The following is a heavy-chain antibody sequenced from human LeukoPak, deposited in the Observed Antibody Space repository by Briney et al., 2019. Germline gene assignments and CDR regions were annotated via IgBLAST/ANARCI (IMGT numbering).Heavy chain of an antibody. Sequence: GRSLRLSCAASGFTFDDYAMHWVRQAPGKGLEWVSGISWNSGSIGYADSVKGRFTISRDNAKNSLYLQMNSLRAEDTALYYCAKTKLSGSYPPPYFDYWGQGTLVTVSS. CDR3: AKTKLSGSYPPPYFDY. D-gene: IGHD1-26*01. V-gene: IGHV3-9*01. CDR1: GFTFDDYA. J-gene: IGHJ4*02. CDR2: ISWNSGSI.